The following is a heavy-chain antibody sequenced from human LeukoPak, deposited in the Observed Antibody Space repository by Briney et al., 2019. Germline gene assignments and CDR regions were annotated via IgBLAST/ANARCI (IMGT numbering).Heavy chain of an antibody. J-gene: IGHJ4*02. D-gene: IGHD6-19*01. Sequence: GGSLRLSCAASGFTFSSYWMSWVRQAPGKGLEWVAVISYDGSNKYYADSVKGRFTISRDNSKNTLYLQMNSLRAEDTAVYYCARAPDLIAVASYFDYWGQGTLVTVSS. CDR1: GFTFSSYW. CDR3: ARAPDLIAVASYFDY. CDR2: ISYDGSNK. V-gene: IGHV3-30-3*01.